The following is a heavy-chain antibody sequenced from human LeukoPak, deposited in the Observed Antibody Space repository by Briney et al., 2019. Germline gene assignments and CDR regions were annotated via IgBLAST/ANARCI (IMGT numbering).Heavy chain of an antibody. V-gene: IGHV4-4*02. Sequence: PSETLSLTCAVSGGSISSSNWWSWVRQPPGKGLEWIGEIYHSGSTNYNPSLKSRVTISVDKSKNQFSLKLSSVTAADTAVYYCARITQQLPEAFDIWGQGTMVTVSS. CDR2: IYHSGST. D-gene: IGHD5-18*01. J-gene: IGHJ3*02. CDR3: ARITQQLPEAFDI. CDR1: GGSISSSNW.